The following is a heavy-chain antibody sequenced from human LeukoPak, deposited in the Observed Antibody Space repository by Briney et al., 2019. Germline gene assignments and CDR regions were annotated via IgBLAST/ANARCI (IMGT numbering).Heavy chain of an antibody. CDR3: ADGYSGRLAN. J-gene: IGHJ4*02. Sequence: GGSLRLSCAVSGFTFSSYSMNWVRQAPGKGLEWVSSISSSSSYIYYADSVKGRFTISRDNAKNSLYLQMNSLRAEDTAVYYCADGYSGRLANWGQGTLVTVSS. CDR2: ISSSSSYI. CDR1: GFTFSSYS. D-gene: IGHD5-12*01. V-gene: IGHV3-21*01.